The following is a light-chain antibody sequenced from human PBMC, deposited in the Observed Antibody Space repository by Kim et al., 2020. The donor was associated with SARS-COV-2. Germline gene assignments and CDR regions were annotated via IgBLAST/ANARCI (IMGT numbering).Light chain of an antibody. V-gene: IGKV3-11*01. CDR3: QQRSSWPLT. J-gene: IGKJ4*01. Sequence: EVVLTQSPATLSLSPGERATLSCRASQSVSRYLAWYRQKPGQAPRLVMYDASSRATGTPARFSGSGSGTDFTLTISSLEPEDFAVYYCQQRSSWPLTFGGGTKVEIK. CDR2: DAS. CDR1: QSVSRY.